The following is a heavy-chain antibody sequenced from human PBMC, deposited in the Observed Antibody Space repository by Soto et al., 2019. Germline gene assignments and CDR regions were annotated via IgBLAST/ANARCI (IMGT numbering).Heavy chain of an antibody. V-gene: IGHV4-31*03. CDR1: VGSISSGGYY. J-gene: IGHJ4*02. CDR2: IYYSGST. CDR3: ARVDYGDLVDY. D-gene: IGHD4-17*01. Sequence: SETLSLTCTVSVGSISSGGYYWSWIRQHPGKGLEWIGYIYYSGSTYYNPSLKSRVTISVDTSKNQFSLKLSSVTAADTAVYYCARVDYGDLVDYWGQGTLVTVSS.